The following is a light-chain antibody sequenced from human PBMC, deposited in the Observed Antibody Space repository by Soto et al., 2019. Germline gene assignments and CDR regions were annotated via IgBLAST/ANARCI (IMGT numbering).Light chain of an antibody. CDR2: EVT. CDR3: SSCAGSNNLL. V-gene: IGLV2-8*01. Sequence: QSVLTQPPSASGSPGQSVIICCTGTSSDVGACNYVSWYQQHPGKAPKLLLYEVTKRPSGVPDRFSGSKSGNTASLTVSGLQAEDEADYYCSSCAGSNNLLFGGGTQLTVL. CDR1: SSDVGACNY. J-gene: IGLJ3*02.